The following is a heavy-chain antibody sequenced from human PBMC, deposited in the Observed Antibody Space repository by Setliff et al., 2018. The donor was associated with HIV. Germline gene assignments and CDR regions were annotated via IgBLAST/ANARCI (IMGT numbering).Heavy chain of an antibody. D-gene: IGHD2-15*01. CDR1: GYTFTSYG. Sequence: ASVKVSCKASGYTFTSYGISWVRQAPGQGLEWMGWISGYNGNTNYAQKLQGRVTMTTDTSTSTAYMELRSLRSDDTAVYYCARVNGGNTPYYFDSWGQGTLVTVSS. V-gene: IGHV1-18*01. CDR2: ISGYNGNT. CDR3: ARVNGGNTPYYFDS. J-gene: IGHJ4*02.